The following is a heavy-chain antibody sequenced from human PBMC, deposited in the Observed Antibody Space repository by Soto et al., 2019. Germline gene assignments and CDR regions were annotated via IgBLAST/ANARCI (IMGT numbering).Heavy chain of an antibody. CDR1: GYTFTSYA. Sequence: GASVKVSCKASGYTFTSYAMHWARQAPGQRLEWMGWIIAGNGNTKYSQKFQGRVTITRDTSASTAYMELSSLRSEDTAVYYCARGPITIFYRVTNWYFDLWGRGTLVTVSS. D-gene: IGHD3-9*01. J-gene: IGHJ2*01. CDR3: ARGPITIFYRVTNWYFDL. V-gene: IGHV1-3*01. CDR2: IIAGNGNT.